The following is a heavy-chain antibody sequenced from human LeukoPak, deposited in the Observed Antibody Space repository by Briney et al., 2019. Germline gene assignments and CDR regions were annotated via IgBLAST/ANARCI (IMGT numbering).Heavy chain of an antibody. CDR1: GFTFDDYA. CDR2: ISWNSGGM. D-gene: IGHD3-10*01. J-gene: IGHJ6*02. CDR3: AKARAYGSEQGMDV. Sequence: GGSLRLSCAASGFTFDDYAMHWVRQAPGKGLEWVSGISWNSGGMGYAVSVKGRFTISRDNVKNSLYLQMNSLRAEDTAFYYCAKARAYGSEQGMDVWGQGTTVTVSS. V-gene: IGHV3-9*01.